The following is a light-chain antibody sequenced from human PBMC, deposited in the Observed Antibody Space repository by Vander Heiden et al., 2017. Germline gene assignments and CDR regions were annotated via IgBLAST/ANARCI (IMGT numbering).Light chain of an antibody. J-gene: IGLJ2*01. Sequence: LTQPPSVAVSPGQTASITCSGDKLGDKYAYWYQQKPGQSPVLVIYQDSKRPSGIPERFSGSNSGNTATLTISGTHTMDEADYYCQAWDSFVVFGGGTKLTVL. CDR3: QAWDSFVV. CDR2: QDS. V-gene: IGLV3-1*01. CDR1: KLGDKY.